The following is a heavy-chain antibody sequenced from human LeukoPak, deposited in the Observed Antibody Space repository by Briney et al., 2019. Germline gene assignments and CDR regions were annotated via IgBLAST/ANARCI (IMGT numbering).Heavy chain of an antibody. D-gene: IGHD3-10*01. CDR2: IIPIFGTA. V-gene: IGHV1-69*01. Sequence: SVKVSCKASGGTFSSYAISWVRQAPGQGLEWMGGIIPIFGTANYAQKFQGRVTITADESTSTAYMKLSSLRSEDTAVYYCARDFHMVRGAPGWFDPWGQGTLVTVSS. CDR3: ARDFHMVRGAPGWFDP. J-gene: IGHJ5*02. CDR1: GGTFSSYA.